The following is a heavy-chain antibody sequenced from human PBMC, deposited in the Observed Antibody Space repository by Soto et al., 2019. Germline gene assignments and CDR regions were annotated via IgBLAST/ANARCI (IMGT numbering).Heavy chain of an antibody. D-gene: IGHD3-10*01. Sequence: GGSLRLSCAASGFTFSSYWMSWVRQAPGKGLEWVANIKQDGSEKYYVDSVKGRFTISRDNAKNSLYLQMSSLRVEDTAVYYCARRLLTGSWFDPWGHGTLVTVPS. CDR1: GFTFSSYW. CDR3: ARRLLTGSWFDP. CDR2: IKQDGSEK. V-gene: IGHV3-7*01. J-gene: IGHJ5*02.